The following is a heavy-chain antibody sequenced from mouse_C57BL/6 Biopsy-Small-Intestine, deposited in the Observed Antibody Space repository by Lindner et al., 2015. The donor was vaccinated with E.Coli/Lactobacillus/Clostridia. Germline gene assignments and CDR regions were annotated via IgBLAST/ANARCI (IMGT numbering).Heavy chain of an antibody. D-gene: IGHD4-1*01. CDR1: GYTFTSYG. CDR2: IYPRSGNT. Sequence: VQLQESGAELARPGASVKLSCKASGYTFTSYGISWVKQRTGQGLEWIGEIYPRSGNTYYNEKFKGKATLTADKSSSTAYMELRSLTSEDSAVYFCARGANWERFAYWGQGTLVTVSA. J-gene: IGHJ3*01. CDR3: ARGANWERFAY. V-gene: IGHV1-81*01.